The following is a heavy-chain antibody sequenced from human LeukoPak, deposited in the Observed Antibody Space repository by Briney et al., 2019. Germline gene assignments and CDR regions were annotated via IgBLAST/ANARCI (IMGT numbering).Heavy chain of an antibody. Sequence: GGSLRLSCAASGFTFSSYSMNWVRQAPGEGLEWVSSISSSSSYIYYADSVKGRFTISRDNAKNSLYLQMNSLRAEDTAVYYCARDMTTVTKPFDYWGQGTLVTVSS. CDR3: ARDMTTVTKPFDY. CDR1: GFTFSSYS. V-gene: IGHV3-21*01. CDR2: ISSSSSYI. D-gene: IGHD4-11*01. J-gene: IGHJ4*02.